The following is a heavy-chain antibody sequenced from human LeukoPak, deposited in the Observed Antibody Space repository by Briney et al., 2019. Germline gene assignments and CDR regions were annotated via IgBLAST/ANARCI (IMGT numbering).Heavy chain of an antibody. J-gene: IGHJ4*02. D-gene: IGHD3-22*01. CDR2: MNPNSGNT. V-gene: IGHV1-8*01. Sequence: GASVKVSCKASGYTFTSYDINWVRQATGQGLEWMGWMNPNSGNTGYAQKFQGRVTMTRNTSISTAYMELSSLRSEDTAVYYCARELTGPYDSSGYFDYWGQGTLVTVSS. CDR1: GYTFTSYD. CDR3: ARELTGPYDSSGYFDY.